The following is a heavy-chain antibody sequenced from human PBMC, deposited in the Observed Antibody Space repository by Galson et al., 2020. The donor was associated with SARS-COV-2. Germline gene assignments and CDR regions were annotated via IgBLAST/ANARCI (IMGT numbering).Heavy chain of an antibody. D-gene: IGHD6-19*01. J-gene: IGHJ6*02. CDR1: GFTFSNAW. CDR2: IKSKTDGGTT. V-gene: IGHV3-15*01. Sequence: GGSLRLSCAASGFTFSNAWMSWVRQAPGKGLEWVGRIKSKTDGGTTDYAAPVKGRFTISRDDSKNTLYLQMNSLKTEDTAVYYCTTGPAVAGPVSSFYYGMDVWGQGTTVTVSS. CDR3: TTGPAVAGPVSSFYYGMDV.